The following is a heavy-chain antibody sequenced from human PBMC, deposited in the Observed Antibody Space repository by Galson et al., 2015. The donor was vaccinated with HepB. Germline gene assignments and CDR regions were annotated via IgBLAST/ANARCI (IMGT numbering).Heavy chain of an antibody. J-gene: IGHJ4*02. CDR3: AREVLAVADSYFDY. V-gene: IGHV3-48*03. D-gene: IGHD6-19*01. Sequence: SLRLSCAASGFTFRSSEINWVRQAPGKGLEWISYISSSSTTIYYADSVRGRFTISRDNGKNSAYLQMNSLRAEDTAVYYCAREVLAVADSYFDYWGQGTLVTVSS. CDR1: GFTFRSSE. CDR2: ISSSSTTI.